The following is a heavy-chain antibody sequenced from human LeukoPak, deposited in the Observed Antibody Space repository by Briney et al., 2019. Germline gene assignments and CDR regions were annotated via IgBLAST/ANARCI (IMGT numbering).Heavy chain of an antibody. CDR3: AKDRRGFSYGYWGFDY. J-gene: IGHJ4*02. CDR2: IWYDGSQT. D-gene: IGHD5-18*01. Sequence: GGSLRLSCAAAGFSFSSYGMHWVRQAPDKGLEWVATIWYDGSQTYSADSVKGRFTISRDNSKNTVYLHMNSLRAEGTAVYYCAKDRRGFSYGYWGFDYWAREPWSPSPQ. CDR1: GFSFSSYG. V-gene: IGHV3-33*06.